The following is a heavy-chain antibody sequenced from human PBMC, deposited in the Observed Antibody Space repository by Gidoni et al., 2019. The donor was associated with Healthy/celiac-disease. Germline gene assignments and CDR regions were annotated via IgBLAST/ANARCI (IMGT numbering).Heavy chain of an antibody. D-gene: IGHD3-3*01. V-gene: IGHV4-4*07. Sequence: QVQLQESGPGLVKPSETLSLTCTVSGGSISTSYWRWIRQPAGEGLEWIGLIYSSGSTKYNPSLKSRVTMSVDTSKNQFSLKLSSVTAADTAVYYCARVISRITIFGVVTDAFDIWGQGTMVTVSS. CDR1: GGSISTSY. J-gene: IGHJ3*02. CDR3: ARVISRITIFGVVTDAFDI. CDR2: IYSSGST.